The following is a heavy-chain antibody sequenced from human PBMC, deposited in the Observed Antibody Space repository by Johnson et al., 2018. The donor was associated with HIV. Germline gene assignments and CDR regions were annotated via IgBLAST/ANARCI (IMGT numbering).Heavy chain of an antibody. CDR3: TTLYYNFWSGYYGESFDI. J-gene: IGHJ3*02. V-gene: IGHV3-20*04. D-gene: IGHD3-3*01. CDR2: INWNGGST. Sequence: VHLVESGGGVVQPGGSLRLSCAASGFSFDDYGMSWVRQAPGKGLEWVSGINWNGGSTGYADSVKGRFNISRDNAKNSLYLQMNSLKIDDTAVYYCTTLYYNFWSGYYGESFDIWGQGTMVTVSS. CDR1: GFSFDDYG.